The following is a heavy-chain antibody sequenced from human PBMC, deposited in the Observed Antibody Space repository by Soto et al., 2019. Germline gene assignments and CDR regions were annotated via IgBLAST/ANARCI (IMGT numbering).Heavy chain of an antibody. CDR2: IYYSGST. V-gene: IGHV4-30-4*01. CDR3: ARDEGSAKYYDFWSGYYMAHL. CDR1: GGSISSGDYY. Sequence: PSETLSLTCTVSGGSISSGDYYWSWIRQPPGKGLEWIGYIYYSGSTYYNPSLKSRVTISVDTSKNQFSLKLSSVTAADTAVYYCARDEGSAKYYDFWSGYYMAHLWGQGTLVTVSS. D-gene: IGHD3-3*01. J-gene: IGHJ5*02.